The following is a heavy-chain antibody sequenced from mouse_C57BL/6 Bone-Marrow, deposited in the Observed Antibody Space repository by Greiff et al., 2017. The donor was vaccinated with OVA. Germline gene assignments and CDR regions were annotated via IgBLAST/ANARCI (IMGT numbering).Heavy chain of an antibody. CDR1: GFTFSSYG. CDR2: ISSGGSYT. CDR3: ARRNWSWCAY. J-gene: IGHJ3*01. V-gene: IGHV5-6*01. Sequence: EVQVVESGGDLVKPGGSLKLSCAASGFTFSSYGMSWVRQTPDKRLEWVATISSGGSYTYYPDSVKGRFTISRDNAKNTLYLQMSSLKSEDTAMYYCARRNWSWCAYWGQGTLVTVSA. D-gene: IGHD4-1*02.